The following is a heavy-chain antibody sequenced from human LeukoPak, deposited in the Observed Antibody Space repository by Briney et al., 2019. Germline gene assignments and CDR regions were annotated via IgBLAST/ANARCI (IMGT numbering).Heavy chain of an antibody. V-gene: IGHV3-7*01. J-gene: IGHJ4*02. D-gene: IGHD3-22*01. CDR1: GFTFSSYS. CDR3: ARVVTRYYYDSSGYADY. Sequence: GGSLRLSCAASGFTFSSYSMNWVRQAPGKGLEWVANIKQDGSEKYYVDSVKGRFTISRDNAKNSLYLQMNSLRAEDTAVYYCARVVTRYYYDSSGYADYWGQGTLVTVSS. CDR2: IKQDGSEK.